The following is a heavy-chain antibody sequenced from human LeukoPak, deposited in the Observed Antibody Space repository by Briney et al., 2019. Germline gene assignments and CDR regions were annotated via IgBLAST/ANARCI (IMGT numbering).Heavy chain of an antibody. CDR1: GFTFSDYY. V-gene: IGHV3-11*01. CDR2: ISSSGSTI. J-gene: IGHJ4*02. D-gene: IGHD3-10*01. CDR3: AKVVTKYYYGSGRLEWRDY. Sequence: PGGSLRLSCAASGFTFSDYYMSWIRQAPGKGLEWVSYISSSGSTIYYADSVKGRFTISRDNAKNSLYLQMNSLRAEDTAVYYCAKVVTKYYYGSGRLEWRDYWGKGTLVPLS.